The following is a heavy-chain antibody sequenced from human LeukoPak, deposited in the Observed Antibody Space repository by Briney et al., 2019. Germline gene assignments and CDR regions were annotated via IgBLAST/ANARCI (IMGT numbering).Heavy chain of an antibody. D-gene: IGHD2-15*01. Sequence: SQTLSLTCAISGDNVSNNSGAWNWIRQSPSRGLEWLGRTYYRSRWYNDYAVSVRNRITINPDTSKNQFSLQLNSVTPEDTAVYYCASGRLLLFDYWGQGSLVTVSS. CDR2: TYYRSRWYN. CDR3: ASGRLLLFDY. V-gene: IGHV6-1*01. CDR1: GDNVSNNSGA. J-gene: IGHJ4*02.